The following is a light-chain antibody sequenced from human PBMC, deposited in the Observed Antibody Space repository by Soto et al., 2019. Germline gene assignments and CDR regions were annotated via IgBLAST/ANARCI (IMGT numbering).Light chain of an antibody. CDR3: NSYAGSNNWV. Sequence: QSALTQPASVSGSPGQSITISCTGTSSDVGGYNYVSWYQQHPGKAPKLMIYEVSKRPSGVPDRFSGSKSGNTASLTVSGRQAEDEADYYCNSYAGSNNWVFGGGTKVTVL. V-gene: IGLV2-8*01. CDR1: SSDVGGYNY. CDR2: EVS. J-gene: IGLJ3*02.